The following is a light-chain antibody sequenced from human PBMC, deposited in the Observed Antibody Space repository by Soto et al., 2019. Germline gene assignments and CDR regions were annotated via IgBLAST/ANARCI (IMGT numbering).Light chain of an antibody. V-gene: IGLV3-1*01. CDR2: QDS. Sequence: SYELTQPPSVSVSPGQTASITCSGAKLGDKYACWYQQKPGQSPVLVIYQDSKRPSGIPERFSGSNSGNTATLTISGTQAMDEADYYCQAWDSITVVFGGGTKLTVL. CDR3: QAWDSITVV. CDR1: KLGDKY. J-gene: IGLJ2*01.